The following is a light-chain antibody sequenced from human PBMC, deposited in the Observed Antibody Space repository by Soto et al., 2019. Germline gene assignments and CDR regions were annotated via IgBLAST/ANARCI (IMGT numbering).Light chain of an antibody. J-gene: IGKJ5*01. V-gene: IGKV3-15*01. CDR3: QQYKNWPL. CDR1: HSVNSH. CDR2: GAS. Sequence: MMMTQSPATLSVSPGERVTLSCRTSHSVNSHVAWYQQKPGQASRLLLYGASTRATGIPVRFSGSGFGTEFTLTISSLQSEDFAVYYCQQYKNWPLFGQGTRLEIK.